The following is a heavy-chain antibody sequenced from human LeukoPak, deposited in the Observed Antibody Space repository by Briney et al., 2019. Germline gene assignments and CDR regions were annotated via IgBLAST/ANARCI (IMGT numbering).Heavy chain of an antibody. V-gene: IGHV5-51*01. J-gene: IGHJ4*02. D-gene: IGHD3-16*02. CDR3: ARMIGLGEVSPYFDY. CDR1: GYSFTTYW. Sequence: GESLKISCKGSGYSFTTYWIAWVRQLPGKGLEWMGIIYPRDSDIRYSPPFQGQVTISADKSISTAYLQWNSLKASDTAMYYCARMIGLGEVSPYFDYWGQGSLVTVSS. CDR2: IYPRDSDI.